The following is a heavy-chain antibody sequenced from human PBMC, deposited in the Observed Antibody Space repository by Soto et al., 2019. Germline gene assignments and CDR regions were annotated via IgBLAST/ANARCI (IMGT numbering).Heavy chain of an antibody. D-gene: IGHD4-17*01. CDR2: IYWDDDK. J-gene: IGHJ4*02. CDR1: GFSLSTSGVA. CDR3: ARQRGTTLGTDH. Sequence: SCTTLVNPTQTLTLTCTCSGFSLSTSGVAVGWIRQPPGKALEWLALIYWDDDKRYSPSLKSRPTITKDTSKNQVVLTMTNMDPVDTATYYCARQRGTTLGTDHWGPGSLVTVSS. V-gene: IGHV2-5*02.